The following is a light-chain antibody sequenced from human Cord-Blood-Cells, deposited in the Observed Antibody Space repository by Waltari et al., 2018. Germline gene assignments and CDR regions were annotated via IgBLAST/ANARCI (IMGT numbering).Light chain of an antibody. Sequence: EIVLAQSPGTLSLSPGERATISCRASQSVSSSYLAWYQQKPGQAPMLLIYGASSRATSIPARFSGSGSGTDFTLTISRLEPEDFSVYYCQQYGSSPPITFGQGTRLEIK. J-gene: IGKJ5*01. CDR1: QSVSSSY. CDR2: GAS. CDR3: QQYGSSPPIT. V-gene: IGKV3-20*01.